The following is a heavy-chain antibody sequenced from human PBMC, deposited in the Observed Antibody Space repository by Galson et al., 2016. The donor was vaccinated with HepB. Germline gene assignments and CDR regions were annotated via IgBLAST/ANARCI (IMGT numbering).Heavy chain of an antibody. CDR1: GFRFSDHN. CDR3: ARPYTYYFGSGSYFDVLHYGMDV. J-gene: IGHJ6*02. Sequence: SLRLSCAASGFRFSDHNMNWVRQAPGRGLEWVDYLSASSGTIYYEDSAKGRVTIARDNANNSLSLQMNSLRAEDTAFYYCARPYTYYFGSGSYFDVLHYGMDVWGQGTTVTVSS. D-gene: IGHD3-10*01. V-gene: IGHV3-48*01. CDR2: LSASSGTI.